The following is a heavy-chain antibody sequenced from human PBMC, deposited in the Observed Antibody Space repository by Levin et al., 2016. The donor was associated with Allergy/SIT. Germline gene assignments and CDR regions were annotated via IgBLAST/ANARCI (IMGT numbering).Heavy chain of an antibody. CDR2: INHSGST. CDR1: GGSFSGYY. CDR3: ARVLVTMVRGGLRFMDV. J-gene: IGHJ6*02. V-gene: IGHV4-34*01. D-gene: IGHD3-10*01. Sequence: SETLSLTCAVYGGSFSGYYWNWIRQPPGKGLEWIGEINHSGSTNYNSSLKSRVTISVDTSKNQFSLKLSSVTAADTAVYYCARVLVTMVRGGLRFMDVWGQGTTVTVSS.